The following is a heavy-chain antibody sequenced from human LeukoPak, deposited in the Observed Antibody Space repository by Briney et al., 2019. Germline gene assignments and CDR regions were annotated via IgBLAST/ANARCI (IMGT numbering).Heavy chain of an antibody. J-gene: IGHJ4*02. Sequence: SETLSLTCTVSGGSISSYYWSWIRQPPGKGLEWIGYIYTSGSTNYDPSLKSRVTISVDTSKNQFSLKLSSVTAADTAVYYCARQGDYYGSGDHFDYWGQGTLVTVSS. CDR1: GGSISSYY. D-gene: IGHD3-10*01. CDR3: ARQGDYYGSGDHFDY. CDR2: IYTSGST. V-gene: IGHV4-4*09.